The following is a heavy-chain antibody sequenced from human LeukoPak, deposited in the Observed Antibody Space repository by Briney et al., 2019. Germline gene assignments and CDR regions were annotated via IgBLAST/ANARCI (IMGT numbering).Heavy chain of an antibody. CDR2: ISSSSSYI. V-gene: IGHV3-21*01. CDR3: ARLRRSSGWYSRIDY. Sequence: GGSLRLSCAASGFTFSSYSMNWVRQAPGKGLEWVSSISSSSSYIYYADSVKGRFTISRDNAKNSLYLQMNSLRAEDTAVYYCARLRRSSGWYSRIDYWGQGTLVTVSS. CDR1: GFTFSSYS. J-gene: IGHJ4*02. D-gene: IGHD6-19*01.